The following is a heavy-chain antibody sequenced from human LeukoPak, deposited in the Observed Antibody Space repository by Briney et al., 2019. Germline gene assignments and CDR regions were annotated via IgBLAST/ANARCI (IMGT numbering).Heavy chain of an antibody. CDR2: TTHTGDTS. CDR3: ARDRDGLGDF. V-gene: IGHV3-74*01. Sequence: GGSLRLSCSVAGFTFSSYGMHWVRQAPGKGLEWVSRTTHTGDTSGYADPVRGRFTISRDNTKNTLYLDMNSLRADDTAVYYCARDRDGLGDFWGQGTLVTVSS. J-gene: IGHJ4*02. D-gene: IGHD3/OR15-3a*01. CDR1: GFTFSSYG.